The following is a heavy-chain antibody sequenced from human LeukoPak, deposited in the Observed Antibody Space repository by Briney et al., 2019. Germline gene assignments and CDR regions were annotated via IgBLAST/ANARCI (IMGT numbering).Heavy chain of an antibody. Sequence: SETLSLTCSVSGGSISSSSYYWGWIRQPPGKGLEWIASIYYSGNTYYNPSLKSRVTISVDTSKNQFSLKLSSVTAADTAVYYCARLVGNPGSFDYWGQGTLVTVSS. CDR3: ARLVGNPGSFDY. V-gene: IGHV4-39*01. CDR2: IYYSGNT. J-gene: IGHJ4*02. D-gene: IGHD3-10*01. CDR1: GGSISSSSYY.